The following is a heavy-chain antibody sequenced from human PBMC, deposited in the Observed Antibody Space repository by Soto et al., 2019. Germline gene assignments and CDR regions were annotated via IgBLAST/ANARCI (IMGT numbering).Heavy chain of an antibody. Sequence: GGSLRLSCAASGFTFSSYAMHWVRQAPGKGLEWVAVISYDGSNKYYADSVKGRFTISRDNSKNTLYLQMNSLRAEDTAVYYCARXQSIAVAGTNYYYGMDVWGQGTTVTVSS. V-gene: IGHV3-30-3*01. CDR1: GFTFSSYA. D-gene: IGHD6-19*01. CDR2: ISYDGSNK. CDR3: ARXQSIAVAGTNYYYGMDV. J-gene: IGHJ6*02.